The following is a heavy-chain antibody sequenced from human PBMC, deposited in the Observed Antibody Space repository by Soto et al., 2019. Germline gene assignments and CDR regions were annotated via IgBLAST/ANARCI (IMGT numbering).Heavy chain of an antibody. CDR3: AAYSSSWYYYYYYGMDV. CDR2: MNPNSGNT. CDR1: GYTFTSYD. J-gene: IGHJ6*02. D-gene: IGHD6-13*01. V-gene: IGHV1-8*01. Sequence: QVQLVQSGAEVKKPGASVKVSCKASGYTFTSYDINWVRQATGQGLEWMGWMNPNSGNTGYAQKFQGRVTMTRNTSISTAYMELSSLRSEYTAVYYCAAYSSSWYYYYYYGMDVWGQGTTVTVSS.